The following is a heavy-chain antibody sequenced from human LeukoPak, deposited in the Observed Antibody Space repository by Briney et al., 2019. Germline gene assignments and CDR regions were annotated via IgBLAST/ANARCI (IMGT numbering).Heavy chain of an antibody. CDR3: AKDGYSSGSAFDY. V-gene: IGHV3-23*01. Sequence: ETLSLTCTVSGGSISSSSYYWGWIRQPPGKGLEWVSGISGSGGITYYADSVKGRFTISRDNSKNTLYLQMNSLRAEDTAVYYCAKDGYSSGSAFDYWGQGTLVTVSS. J-gene: IGHJ4*02. D-gene: IGHD3-10*01. CDR2: ISGSGGIT. CDR1: GGSISSSSYY.